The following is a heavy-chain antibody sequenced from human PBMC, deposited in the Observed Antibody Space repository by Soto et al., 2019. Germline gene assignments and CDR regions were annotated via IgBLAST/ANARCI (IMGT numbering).Heavy chain of an antibody. CDR1: GFTFSSYG. CDR3: ARDGVRNWFDP. V-gene: IGHV3-33*01. Sequence: PGGSLRLSCAASGFTFSSYGMHWVRQAPGKGLEWVAVIWYDGSNKYYADSVKGRFTISRDNSKNTLYLQMNSLRAEDTAVYYCARDGVRNWFDPWGQGTLVTVSS. J-gene: IGHJ5*02. D-gene: IGHD3-3*01. CDR2: IWYDGSNK.